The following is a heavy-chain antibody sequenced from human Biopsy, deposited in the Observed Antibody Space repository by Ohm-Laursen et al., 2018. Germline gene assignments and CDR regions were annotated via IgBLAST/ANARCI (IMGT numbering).Heavy chain of an antibody. V-gene: IGHV4-34*01. Sequence: SETLSLTCAVDGGSFSGYDWTWIRQPPGKGLEWVGEFSHTGTIIYNPSLKSRLTISVDKSKNHFSLRLTSVTAADTATYFCARGPYGDNAGPFDIWGQGTMVTVSS. D-gene: IGHD4/OR15-4a*01. CDR3: ARGPYGDNAGPFDI. CDR2: FSHTGTI. J-gene: IGHJ3*02. CDR1: GGSFSGYD.